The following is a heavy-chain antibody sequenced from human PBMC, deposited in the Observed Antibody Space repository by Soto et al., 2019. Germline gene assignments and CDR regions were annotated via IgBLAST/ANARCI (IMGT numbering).Heavy chain of an antibody. V-gene: IGHV3-23*01. CDR3: AKDERITIFGVVTHDAFDI. J-gene: IGHJ3*02. D-gene: IGHD3-3*01. CDR2: ISGSGGST. Sequence: GGSRRLSCAASGCTFSSYAMSWVRQAPGKGLEWVSAISGSGGSTYYADSVKGRFTISRDNSKNTLYLQMNSLRAEDTAVYYCAKDERITIFGVVTHDAFDIWGQGTMVTVSS. CDR1: GCTFSSYA.